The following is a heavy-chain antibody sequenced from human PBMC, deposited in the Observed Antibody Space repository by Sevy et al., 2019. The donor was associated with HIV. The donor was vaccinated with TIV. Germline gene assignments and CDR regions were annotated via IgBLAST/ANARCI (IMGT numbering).Heavy chain of an antibody. V-gene: IGHV2-5*02. CDR1: GFSLSTSGVG. CDR2: IYWDDDK. CDR3: ARFNHGDYTAYFDF. D-gene: IGHD4-17*01. Sequence: SGPTLVNPTQTLTLTCTFSGFSLSTSGVGVGWIRQPPGKALEWLTLIYWDDDKRYSPSLKSGLTITKDTSKSQVVLTMTNMDPVDTATYFCARFNHGDYTAYFDFWGQGTLVTVSS. J-gene: IGHJ4*02.